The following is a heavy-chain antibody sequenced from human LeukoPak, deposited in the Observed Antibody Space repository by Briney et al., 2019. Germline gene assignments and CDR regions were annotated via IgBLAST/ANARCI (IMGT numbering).Heavy chain of an antibody. CDR3: AKDQHIVVVTGSGFDS. D-gene: IGHD2-21*02. Sequence: PGGSLRLSCAASGLTFSSYAMSWVRQAPGKGLEWVSAISGSGGSTYYADSVKGRFTISRDNSKNTLYLQMNSLRAEDTAVYYCAKDQHIVVVTGSGFDSWGQGTLVTVSS. V-gene: IGHV3-23*01. J-gene: IGHJ4*02. CDR1: GLTFSSYA. CDR2: ISGSGGST.